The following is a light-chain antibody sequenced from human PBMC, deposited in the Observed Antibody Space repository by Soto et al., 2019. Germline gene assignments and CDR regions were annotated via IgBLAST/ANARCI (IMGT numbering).Light chain of an antibody. J-gene: IGLJ2*01. CDR1: SSDVGGYNY. Sequence: QSALTQPASVSGSPGQSITISCTGTSSDVGGYNYVSWYQQHPGKAPKLMIYEVNNRPSGVSNRFSGSKSGNTASLTISGLQAEDEAYYYCSSHTTSGTLIFGGGTKLPVL. CDR3: SSHTTSGTLI. V-gene: IGLV2-14*01. CDR2: EVN.